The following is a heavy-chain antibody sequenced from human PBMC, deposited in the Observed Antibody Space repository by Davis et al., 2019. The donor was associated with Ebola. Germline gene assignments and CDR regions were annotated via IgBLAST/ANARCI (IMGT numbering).Heavy chain of an antibody. Sequence: GESLKISCAASGLPFSRYWMHLVRPVPGKGLVWVSRIHSDGSSTSYADSVRCRFTISRDNSKTTLYLQMNSLRAEDTAVYYCAKVGDTHGYPIEVWGQGTLVTVSS. CDR1: GLPFSRYW. D-gene: IGHD5-24*01. CDR2: IHSDGSST. V-gene: IGHV3-74*01. CDR3: AKVGDTHGYPIEV. J-gene: IGHJ4*02.